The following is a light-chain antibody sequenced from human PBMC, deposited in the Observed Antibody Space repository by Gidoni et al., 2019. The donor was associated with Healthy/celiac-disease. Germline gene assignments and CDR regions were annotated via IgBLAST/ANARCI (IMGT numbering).Light chain of an antibody. Sequence: DIQMTQSPSSLSASVGDRVTITCRASQSISSYLNWYQQKPGKAPKLLIYAASSLPSGVPSRFSGSGSGTDFTLTISSLQPEDFAPYYCQQSYSTPYTFGQGTKLEIK. CDR2: AAS. CDR1: QSISSY. CDR3: QQSYSTPYT. V-gene: IGKV1-39*01. J-gene: IGKJ2*01.